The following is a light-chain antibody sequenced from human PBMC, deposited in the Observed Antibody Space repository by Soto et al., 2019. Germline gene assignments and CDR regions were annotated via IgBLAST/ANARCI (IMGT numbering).Light chain of an antibody. CDR2: GNS. Sequence: QSVLTQPPSVSGAPGQRVTISCTGSSSNIGAGYDVHWYQQLPGTAPKVLIYGNSNRPSGVPDRFSGSKSGTSASLAITGLQAEDEAEYYCQSYDSRLSVVFGGGTKLTVL. CDR3: QSYDSRLSVV. V-gene: IGLV1-40*01. CDR1: SSNIGAGYD. J-gene: IGLJ2*01.